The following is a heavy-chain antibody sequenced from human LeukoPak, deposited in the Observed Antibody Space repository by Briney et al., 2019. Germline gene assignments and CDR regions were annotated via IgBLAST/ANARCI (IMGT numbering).Heavy chain of an antibody. CDR3: TKDSFYWGSWN. CDR2: IQNRENAK. Sequence: GGSLRLSCATSGFDLATYGMHWVRQAPGKGLEWVAFIQNRENAKSYADSVRGRFSIFRDDSKNTLYLQLSSLRRDDTAVYFCTKDSFYWGSWNWGRGALVIVSS. CDR1: GFDLATYG. V-gene: IGHV3-30*02. D-gene: IGHD7-27*01. J-gene: IGHJ4*02.